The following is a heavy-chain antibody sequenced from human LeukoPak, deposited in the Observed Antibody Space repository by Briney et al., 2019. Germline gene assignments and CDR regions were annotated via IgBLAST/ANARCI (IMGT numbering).Heavy chain of an antibody. V-gene: IGHV4-38-2*02. D-gene: IGHD3-22*01. CDR2: IFHSGGI. CDR3: ARVGVSYYYDSTTYYPIAFDV. J-gene: IGHJ3*01. Sequence: SETLSLPCTVSGYSIRGGYYRGWIRRSPEKGLEWIATIFHSGGIYYNPSLKSRVTLSVDTSKNQFSLKLNSVSAADTAVYYCARVGVSYYYDSTTYYPIAFDVWGQGTMVTVSS. CDR1: GYSIRGGYY.